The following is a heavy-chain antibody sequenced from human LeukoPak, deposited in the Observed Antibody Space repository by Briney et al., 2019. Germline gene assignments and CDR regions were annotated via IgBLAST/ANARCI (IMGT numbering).Heavy chain of an antibody. J-gene: IGHJ4*02. Sequence: ASVKVSCKASGGTFSSYAISWVRQAPGQGLEWMGGIIPIFGTANYAQKFQGRVTITADESTSTAYMELSSLRSEDTVVYYCARGSIAAPSPDYWGQGTLVTVSS. V-gene: IGHV1-69*13. CDR2: IIPIFGTA. CDR1: GGTFSSYA. CDR3: ARGSIAAPSPDY. D-gene: IGHD6-6*01.